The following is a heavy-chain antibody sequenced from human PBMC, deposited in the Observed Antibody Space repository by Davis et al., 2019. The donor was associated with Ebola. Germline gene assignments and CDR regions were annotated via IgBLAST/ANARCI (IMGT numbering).Heavy chain of an antibody. J-gene: IGHJ6*03. CDR1: GFTFSDYY. V-gene: IGHV3-11*04. CDR3: ARVGTTVTTRAVHYYMDV. Sequence: GESLKISCAASGFTFSDYYMSWIRQAPGTGLEWVSYISSSGSTIYYADSVKGRFTISRDNAKNSLYLQMNSLRAEDTAVYYCARVGTTVTTRAVHYYMDVWGKGTTVTVSS. D-gene: IGHD4-17*01. CDR2: ISSSGSTI.